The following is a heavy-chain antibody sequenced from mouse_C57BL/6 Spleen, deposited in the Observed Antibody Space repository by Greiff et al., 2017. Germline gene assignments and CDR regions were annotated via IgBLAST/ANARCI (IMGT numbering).Heavy chain of an antibody. V-gene: IGHV5-4*03. CDR3: ARGDYYGSSYWYFDV. Sequence: EVMLVESGGGLVKPGGSLKLSCAASGFTFSSYAMSWVRQTPEKRLEWVATISDGGSYTYYPDNVKGRFTISRDNAKNNLYLQMSHLKSEDTAMYYCARGDYYGSSYWYFDVWGTGTTVTVSS. CDR2: ISDGGSYT. D-gene: IGHD1-1*01. CDR1: GFTFSSYA. J-gene: IGHJ1*03.